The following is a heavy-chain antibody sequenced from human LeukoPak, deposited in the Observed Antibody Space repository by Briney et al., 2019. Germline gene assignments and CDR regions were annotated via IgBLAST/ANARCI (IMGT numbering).Heavy chain of an antibody. J-gene: IGHJ4*02. CDR3: ASVLWFGGIFFDY. Sequence: GGSLRLSCAASGFTFSSYSMNWVRQAPGKGLEWVSSISSSSSYIYYADSVKGRFTISRDNAKNSLYLQMNSLRAEDTAVYYCASVLWFGGIFFDYWGQGTLVTVSS. D-gene: IGHD3-10*01. V-gene: IGHV3-21*04. CDR1: GFTFSSYS. CDR2: ISSSSSYI.